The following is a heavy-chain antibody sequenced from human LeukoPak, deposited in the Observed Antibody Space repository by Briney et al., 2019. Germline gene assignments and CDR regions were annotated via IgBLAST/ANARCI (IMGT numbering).Heavy chain of an antibody. CDR3: ARQKGYSSVWYFDY. J-gene: IGHJ4*02. D-gene: IGHD6-19*01. CDR2: IYYSGST. V-gene: IGHV4-39*01. Sequence: SETLSLTCTVSGGSISSSSYYWGWIRQPPGKGLEWIGSIYYSGSTYYNPSLKSRVTISVDTSKNQFSLKLSSVTAADTAVYYCARQKGYSSVWYFDYWGEGTLVT. CDR1: GGSISSSSYY.